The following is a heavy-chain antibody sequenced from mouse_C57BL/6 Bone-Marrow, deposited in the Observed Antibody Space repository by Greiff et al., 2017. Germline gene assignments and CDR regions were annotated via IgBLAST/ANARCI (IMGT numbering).Heavy chain of an antibody. CDR2: IDPENGAT. V-gene: IGHV14-4*01. CDR1: GFNIKDDY. D-gene: IGHD2-4*01. CDR3: TTTYDYDDGFAY. J-gene: IGHJ3*01. Sequence: VQLQQSGAELVRPGASVKLSCTASGFNIKDDYMHWVKQRPEQGLEWIGWIDPENGATEYASKFQGKATITADTSSNTAYLQLSSLTSEDTAVYYCTTTYDYDDGFAYWGQGTLVTVSA.